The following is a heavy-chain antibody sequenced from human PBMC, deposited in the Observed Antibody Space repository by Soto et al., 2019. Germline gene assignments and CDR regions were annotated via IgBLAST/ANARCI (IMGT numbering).Heavy chain of an antibody. CDR3: AKASGIAVAGMYNWFDP. Sequence: GGSLRLSCAASGFTFSSYAMSWVRQAPGKGLEWVSAISGSGGSTYYADSVKGRFTISRDNSKNTLYLQMNSLRAEDTAVYYCAKASGIAVAGMYNWFDPWGQGTLVTVSS. D-gene: IGHD6-19*01. J-gene: IGHJ5*02. CDR2: ISGSGGST. V-gene: IGHV3-23*01. CDR1: GFTFSSYA.